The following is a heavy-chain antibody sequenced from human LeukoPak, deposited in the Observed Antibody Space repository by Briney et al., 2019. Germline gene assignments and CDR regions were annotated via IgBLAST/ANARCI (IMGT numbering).Heavy chain of an antibody. Sequence: GGSLRLSCAASGXTFSTYWMTWVXQAPGXXLXWVADIKQDGSQTYYVDSVKGRFTISRDNAKNSLYLQMDSLRVDDTAVYYCARDSPAGSNWRSEPTFDYWGQGNLVTVSS. CDR1: GXTFSTYW. D-gene: IGHD1-26*01. CDR2: IKQDGSQT. CDR3: ARDSPAGSNWRSEPTFDY. J-gene: IGHJ4*02. V-gene: IGHV3-7*04.